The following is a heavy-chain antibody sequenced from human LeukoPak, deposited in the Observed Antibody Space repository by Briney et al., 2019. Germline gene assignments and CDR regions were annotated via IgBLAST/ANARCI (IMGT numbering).Heavy chain of an antibody. CDR1: GGTFISYA. Sequence: SVKVSCKASGGTFISYAISWVRQAPGQGLEWMGGIIPIFGTANYAQKFQGRVTITADESTSTAYMELSSLRSEDTAVYYCAKDASTLWFGVLNWGQGTPVTVSS. CDR3: AKDASTLWFGVLN. J-gene: IGHJ4*02. CDR2: IIPIFGTA. D-gene: IGHD3-10*01. V-gene: IGHV1-69*13.